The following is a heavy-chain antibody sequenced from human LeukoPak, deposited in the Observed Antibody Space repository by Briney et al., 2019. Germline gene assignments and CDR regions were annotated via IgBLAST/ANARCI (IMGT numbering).Heavy chain of an antibody. CDR2: IYYSGST. Sequence: SETLSLTCAVYGGSFSGYYWSWIRQHPGKGLGWIGYIYYSGSTYYNPSLKSRVTISVDTSKNQFSLKLSSVTAADTAVYYCARDRGKAYYDFWSGYYPAWFDPWGQGTLVTVSS. CDR3: ARDRGKAYYDFWSGYYPAWFDP. CDR1: GGSFSGYY. D-gene: IGHD3-3*01. J-gene: IGHJ5*02. V-gene: IGHV4-31*11.